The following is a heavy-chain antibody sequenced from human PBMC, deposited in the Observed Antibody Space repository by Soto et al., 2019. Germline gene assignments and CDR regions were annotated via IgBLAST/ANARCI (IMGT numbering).Heavy chain of an antibody. CDR2: ISAYNGNT. CDR3: ARLFFGVVIMTGFLDY. J-gene: IGHJ4*02. CDR1: GYTFTSYG. D-gene: IGHD3-3*01. V-gene: IGHV1-18*01. Sequence: ASVTVSCKASGYTFTSYGIIWVRQAPGQGLEWMGWISAYNGNTNYAQKLQGRVTMTTDTSTSTAYMELRSLRSDDTAVYYCARLFFGVVIMTGFLDYWGQGTLVTAPQ.